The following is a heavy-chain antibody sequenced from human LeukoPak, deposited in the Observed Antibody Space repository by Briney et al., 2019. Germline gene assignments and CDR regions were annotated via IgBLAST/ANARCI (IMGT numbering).Heavy chain of an antibody. CDR2: IYPGDSDT. V-gene: IGHV5-51*01. J-gene: IGHJ3*02. CDR1: GYSFTSYW. CDR3: ARLSGSYYSAFDI. D-gene: IGHD1-26*01. Sequence: GESLKISCKGSGYSFTSYWIGWVRQMPGKGLGWMAIIYPGDSDTRYDPSFQGQVTISADKSINTAYLQWSSLKASDTAMYYCARLSGSYYSAFDIWGQGTMVTVSS.